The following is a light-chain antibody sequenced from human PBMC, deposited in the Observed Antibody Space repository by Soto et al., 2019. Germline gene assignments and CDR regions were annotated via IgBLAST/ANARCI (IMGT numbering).Light chain of an antibody. J-gene: IGLJ1*01. CDR3: QTWGTGIHV. CDR1: SGHSSYA. V-gene: IGLV4-69*01. CDR2: LNSDGSH. Sequence: QPVLTQSPSASASLGASVKLTCTLSSGHSSYAIAWHQQQPEKGPRYLMKLNSDGSHSKGDGIPDRFSGSSSGAERYLIISSLQSEDEADYYCQTWGTGIHVFGTGTKXPV.